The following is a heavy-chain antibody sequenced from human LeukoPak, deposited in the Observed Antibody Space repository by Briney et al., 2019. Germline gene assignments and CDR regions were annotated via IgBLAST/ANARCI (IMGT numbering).Heavy chain of an antibody. D-gene: IGHD2-2*01. V-gene: IGHV3-7*04. J-gene: IGHJ4*02. CDR3: ARGSNSYPYCYDY. Sequence: GGSLRLSCAASGFTFSSYWMSWVRQAPGKGLEWVTNIKRDESEICYVDSVKGRFTVSRDNAKNSLSLQMNSLRAEDTAVYYCARGSNSYPYCYDYWGQGVLVTVSS. CDR2: IKRDESEI. CDR1: GFTFSSYW.